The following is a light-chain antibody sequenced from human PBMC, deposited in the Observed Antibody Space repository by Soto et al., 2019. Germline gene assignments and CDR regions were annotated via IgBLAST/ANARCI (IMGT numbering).Light chain of an antibody. CDR2: DAS. CDR1: QDINNS. V-gene: IGKV1-33*01. Sequence: DIQMTQSPSSLSASVGDRVSITCQASQDINNSLNWYQQKPGKAPKLLIYDASNLETGVPSRFSGSGSGTDFTFTISSLQPEDVATYYCQQYDNLHLFTFGPGTKVNIK. J-gene: IGKJ3*01. CDR3: QQYDNLHLFT.